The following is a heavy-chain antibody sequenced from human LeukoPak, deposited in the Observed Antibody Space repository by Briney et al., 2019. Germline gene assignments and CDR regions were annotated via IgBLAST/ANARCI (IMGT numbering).Heavy chain of an antibody. Sequence: GSLRLSCAASGFTFSSYSMSWVRQAPGKGLEWVSAISGSGGSTYYADSVKGRFTISRDNSKNTLYLQMNSLRAENTAVYYCAKAPVLRYFDWRSDDFDYWGQGTLVTVSS. D-gene: IGHD3-9*01. J-gene: IGHJ4*02. CDR1: GFTFSSYS. V-gene: IGHV3-23*01. CDR2: ISGSGGST. CDR3: AKAPVLRYFDWRSDDFDY.